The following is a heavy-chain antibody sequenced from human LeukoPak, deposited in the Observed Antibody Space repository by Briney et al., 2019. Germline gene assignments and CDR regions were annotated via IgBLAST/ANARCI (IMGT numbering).Heavy chain of an antibody. J-gene: IGHJ6*02. CDR3: AKDQKKGYYYYGMDV. Sequence: PGGSLRLSCAASGFTFNNYAMNWVRQAPGKGLEWVSSISGGGETTYYADSAKGRFTISRDNSQNTLYLQMNSLRAEDTAVYYCAKDQKKGYYYYGMDVWGQGTTVTVSS. CDR1: GFTFNNYA. V-gene: IGHV3-23*01. CDR2: ISGGGETT.